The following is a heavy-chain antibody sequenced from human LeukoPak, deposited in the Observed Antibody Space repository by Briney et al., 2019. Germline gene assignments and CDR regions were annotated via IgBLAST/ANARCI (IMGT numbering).Heavy chain of an antibody. V-gene: IGHV1-2*06. CDR3: ARARQHTYYYDSSGYYYFDY. Sequence: GASVKVSXKASGYTFTGYYMHWVRQAPGQGLEWMGRIYPNSGGTNYAQKFQGRVTMTRDTPISTAYMELSRLRSDDTAVYYCARARQHTYYYDSSGYYYFDYWGQGTLVTVSS. J-gene: IGHJ4*02. CDR2: IYPNSGGT. D-gene: IGHD3-22*01. CDR1: GYTFTGYY.